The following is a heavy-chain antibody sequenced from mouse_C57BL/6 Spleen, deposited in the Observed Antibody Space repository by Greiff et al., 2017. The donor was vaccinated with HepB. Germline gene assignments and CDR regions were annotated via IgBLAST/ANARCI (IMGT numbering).Heavy chain of an antibody. CDR3: ARGRTGTVAY. J-gene: IGHJ3*01. D-gene: IGHD4-1*01. CDR1: GYTFTSYW. Sequence: QVQLQQPGAELVMPGASVKLSCKASGYTFTSYWMHWVKQRPGQGLEWIGEIDPSDSYTNYNQKFKGKSTLTVDKSSSTAYMQLSSLTSEDSAVYYCARGRTGTVAYWGQGTLVTVSA. CDR2: IDPSDSYT. V-gene: IGHV1-69*01.